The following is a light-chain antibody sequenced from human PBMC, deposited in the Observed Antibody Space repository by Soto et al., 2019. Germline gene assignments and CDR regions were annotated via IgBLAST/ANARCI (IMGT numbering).Light chain of an antibody. CDR3: QQYADVPLT. CDR2: DTS. V-gene: IGKV1-33*01. CDR1: QGISTY. Sequence: DIQMTQSPSSLSASVGDSVTITCQASQGISTYVNWYQQKAGKAPKILIYDTSNLEPGVSSRFSGSRSGTHFTFTITSLQPEDFATYYCQQYADVPLTFGGGTKVE. J-gene: IGKJ4*01.